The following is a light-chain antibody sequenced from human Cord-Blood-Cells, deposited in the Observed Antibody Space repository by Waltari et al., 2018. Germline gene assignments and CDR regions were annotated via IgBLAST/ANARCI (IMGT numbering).Light chain of an antibody. CDR2: SNN. J-gene: IGLJ2*01. V-gene: IGLV1-44*01. Sequence: QSVLTQPPSASWTPGQRVTISCSGSRPNIGSNTANWYQQLPGTAPKLLIYSNNQRPSGVPDRFSGSKSGTSASLAISGLQSEDEADYYCAAWDDSLNGPVFGGGTKLTVL. CDR3: AAWDDSLNGPV. CDR1: RPNIGSNT.